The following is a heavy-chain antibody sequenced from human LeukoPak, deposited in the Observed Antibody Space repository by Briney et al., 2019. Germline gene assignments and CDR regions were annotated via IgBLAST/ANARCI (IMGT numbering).Heavy chain of an antibody. V-gene: IGHV4-59*01. CDR2: IYSSGST. CDR1: GGAFSGYY. Sequence: SSETLSLTCAVYGGAFSGYYWSWIRQPPGKGLEWIGYIYSSGSTNYNPSLKSRVTISVDTSKNQFSLKLSSVTAADTAVYYCARDVRPLIHAFDIWGQGTMVTVS. CDR3: ARDVRPLIHAFDI. J-gene: IGHJ3*02.